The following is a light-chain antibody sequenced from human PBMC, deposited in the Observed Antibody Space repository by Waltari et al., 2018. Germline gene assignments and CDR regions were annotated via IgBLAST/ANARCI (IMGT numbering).Light chain of an antibody. V-gene: IGKV1-39*01. CDR3: QQSYSPLT. Sequence: DFQMTQLPLSLSACVGDRVTITCRASQSISTYLNWYQQKPGKAPNLLIYAASSLQSGVPSRFSGSGSGTDFTLTISSLQPEDFATYYCQQSYSPLTFGGGTKVEIK. CDR2: AAS. CDR1: QSISTY. J-gene: IGKJ4*01.